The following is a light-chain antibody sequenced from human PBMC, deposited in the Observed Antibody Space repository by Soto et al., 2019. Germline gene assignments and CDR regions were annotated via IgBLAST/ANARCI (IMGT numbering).Light chain of an antibody. CDR2: KAS. V-gene: IGKV1-5*03. Sequence: DIQMTQSPSTLSASVGDRVTITCRASQSISSWLAWYQQKPGKAPKLLIYKASSFESGVPSRFSGSGSGTAFTLTISSLQPDDFATYYCQPYNSYVYTFGQGTKLEIK. CDR3: QPYNSYVYT. J-gene: IGKJ2*01. CDR1: QSISSW.